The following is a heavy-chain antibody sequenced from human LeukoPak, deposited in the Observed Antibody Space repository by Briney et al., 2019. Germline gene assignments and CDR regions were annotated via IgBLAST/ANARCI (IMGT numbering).Heavy chain of an antibody. CDR2: INPSGGST. D-gene: IGHD3-22*01. Sequence: GASVKVSCKASGYTFTSYYMHWVRQAPGQGLKWMGIINPSGGSTSYAQKFQGRVTMTRDTSTSTVYMELSSLRSEDTAVYYCARARQDYYYDSSGYQGSLDYWGQGTLVTVSS. V-gene: IGHV1-46*01. CDR1: GYTFTSYY. CDR3: ARARQDYYYDSSGYQGSLDY. J-gene: IGHJ4*02.